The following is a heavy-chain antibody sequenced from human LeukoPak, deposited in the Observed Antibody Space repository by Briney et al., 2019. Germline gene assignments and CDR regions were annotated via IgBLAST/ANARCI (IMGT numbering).Heavy chain of an antibody. J-gene: IGHJ4*02. CDR3: ARGSNPHFDY. CDR1: GVSFSSYY. V-gene: IGHV4-4*07. D-gene: IGHD4-11*01. Sequence: PSETLPHTCTVSGVSFSSYYWSWIRQPAGKGLEWIGRIYTSGSTNYNPSLKSRVTMSVDASKNQFSLKLSSVTAADTAVYYCARGSNPHFDYWGQGTLVTVSS. CDR2: IYTSGST.